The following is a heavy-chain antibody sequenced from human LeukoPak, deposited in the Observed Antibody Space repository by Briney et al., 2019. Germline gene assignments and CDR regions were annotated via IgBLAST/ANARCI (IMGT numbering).Heavy chain of an antibody. V-gene: IGHV3-53*01. CDR3: ARGERNYYDSSGYLVY. D-gene: IGHD3-22*01. J-gene: IGHJ4*02. CDR2: IYSGGST. Sequence: GGALRLSRAASGFTVSSNYMSSVRPAPGKGLEWVSVIYSGGSTYYADSVKGRFTISRDNSKNTLYLQMNSLRAEDTAVYYCARGERNYYDSSGYLVYWGQGTLVTVFS. CDR1: GFTVSSNY.